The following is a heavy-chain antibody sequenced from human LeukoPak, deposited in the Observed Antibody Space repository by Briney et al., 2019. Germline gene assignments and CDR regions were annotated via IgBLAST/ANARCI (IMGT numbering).Heavy chain of an antibody. CDR1: GFTFSSYA. J-gene: IGHJ6*03. V-gene: IGHV3-23*01. CDR2: ISGSGGST. Sequence: GGSLRLSCAASGFTFSSYAMSWVRQAPGKGLEWVSAISGSGGSTYYAASVKGRFTISRDNSKNTPYLQMNSLRAEDTAVYYCAKRDTTYYYWYMDVWGKGTTVTVSS. D-gene: IGHD1-1*01. CDR3: AKRDTTYYYWYMDV.